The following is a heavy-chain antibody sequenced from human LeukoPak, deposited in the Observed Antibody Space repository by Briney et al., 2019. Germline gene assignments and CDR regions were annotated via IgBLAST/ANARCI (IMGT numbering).Heavy chain of an antibody. Sequence: PGGSLRLSCAASGFTFSSYAMSWVRQAPGKGLEWVSAISGSGGSTYYADSVKGRFTISRDNSKNTLYLQMNSLRAEDTAVYYCAKGEGPYDFWSDNLVDYWGQGTLVTVSS. CDR3: AKGEGPYDFWSDNLVDY. CDR1: GFTFSSYA. J-gene: IGHJ4*02. D-gene: IGHD3-3*01. V-gene: IGHV3-23*01. CDR2: ISGSGGST.